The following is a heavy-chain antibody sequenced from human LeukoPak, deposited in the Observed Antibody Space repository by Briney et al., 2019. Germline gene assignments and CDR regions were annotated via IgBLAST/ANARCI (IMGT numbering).Heavy chain of an antibody. CDR1: GFTFSSYS. J-gene: IGHJ4*02. Sequence: GGSLRLSCAASGFTFSSYSMNWVRQAPGKGLEWVSSISSSSYIYYADSVKGRFTISRDNAKNSLYLQMNSLRAEDTAVYYCARDPSYCGGDCYYFDYWGQGTLVTVSS. D-gene: IGHD2-21*02. CDR3: ARDPSYCGGDCYYFDY. V-gene: IGHV3-21*01. CDR2: ISSSSYI.